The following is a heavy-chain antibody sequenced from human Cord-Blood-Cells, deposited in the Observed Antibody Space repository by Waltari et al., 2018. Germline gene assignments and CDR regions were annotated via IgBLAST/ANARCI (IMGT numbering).Heavy chain of an antibody. D-gene: IGHD6-13*01. Sequence: QVQLVQSGAEVKKPGSSVKVSCKASGGTFSSYAISWVRQAPGQGLEWMGGINPIFGTASYAQKFQGRVTITADESTSTDYMELSSLRSEDTAVYYCASRANRQLVGSLDYWGQGTLVTVSS. CDR1: GGTFSSYA. J-gene: IGHJ4*02. CDR2: INPIFGTA. V-gene: IGHV1-69*01. CDR3: ASRANRQLVGSLDY.